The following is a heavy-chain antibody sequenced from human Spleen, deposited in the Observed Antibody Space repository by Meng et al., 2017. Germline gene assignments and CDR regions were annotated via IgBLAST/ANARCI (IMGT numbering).Heavy chain of an antibody. Sequence: QLQLQESGPGLVKPSETLSLTCTVSGGSISGSSSYYWAWVRQPPGKGLEWVGSIFYSGSTYYNRSLKGRVTISADTSKNQFSLKLSSVTAADTAVYYCARVAYRWGGDCSYFDYWGQGTLVTVSS. CDR3: ARVAYRWGGDCSYFDY. CDR1: GGSISGSSSYY. V-gene: IGHV4-39*01. J-gene: IGHJ4*02. CDR2: IFYSGST. D-gene: IGHD2-21*02.